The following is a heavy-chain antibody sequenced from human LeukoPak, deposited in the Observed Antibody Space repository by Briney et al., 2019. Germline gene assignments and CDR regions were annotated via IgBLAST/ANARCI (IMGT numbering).Heavy chain of an antibody. J-gene: IGHJ6*03. D-gene: IGHD3-10*01. CDR2: ISAYNGNT. CDR1: GYTFTSYG. Sequence: ASVKVSCKASGYTFTSYGISWVRQAPGQGLEWMGWISAYNGNTNYAQKLQGRVTMTTDTSTSTAYMELRSLRSDDTAVYYCARDFGSGSYYPAYYYYMDVWGKGTTVTVSS. CDR3: ARDFGSGSYYPAYYYYMDV. V-gene: IGHV1-18*01.